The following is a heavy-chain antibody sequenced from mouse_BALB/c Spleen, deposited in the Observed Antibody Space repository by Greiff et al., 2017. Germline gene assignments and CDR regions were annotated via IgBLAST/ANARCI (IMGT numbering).Heavy chain of an antibody. CDR1: GFTFSDYY. CDR3: ARDTEYGNYAMDY. Sequence: EVKLVESGGGLVKPGGSLKLSCAASGFTFSDYYMYWVRQTPEKRLEWVATISDGGSYTYYPDSVKGRFTISRDNAKNNLYLQMSSLKSEDTAMYYCARDTEYGNYAMDYWGQGTSVTVSS. V-gene: IGHV5-4*02. D-gene: IGHD2-10*02. J-gene: IGHJ4*01. CDR2: ISDGGSYT.